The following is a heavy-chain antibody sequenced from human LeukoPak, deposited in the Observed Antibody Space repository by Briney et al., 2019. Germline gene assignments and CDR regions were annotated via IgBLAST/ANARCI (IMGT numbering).Heavy chain of an antibody. D-gene: IGHD3-3*01. J-gene: IGHJ4*02. V-gene: IGHV4-38-2*01. CDR2: IYHSGST. Sequence: SETLSLTCAVSGYSISSGYYWGWIRQPPGKGLEWIGSIYHSGSTYYNPSLKSRVTISVDTSKNQFSLKLSSVTAAGTAVYYCARQSLLWSGYPFDYWGQGTLVTVSS. CDR1: GYSISSGYY. CDR3: ARQSLLWSGYPFDY.